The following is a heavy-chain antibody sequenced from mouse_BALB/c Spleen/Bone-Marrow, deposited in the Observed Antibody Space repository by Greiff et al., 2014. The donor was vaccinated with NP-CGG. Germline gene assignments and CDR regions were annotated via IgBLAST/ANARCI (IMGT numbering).Heavy chain of an antibody. CDR2: IDPFNGGT. CDR3: ARDYDFLDY. Sequence: VQLQQSGPELVKPGASVKISCKASGYLFTSYYMHWVKQSHGKSLEWIGYIDPFNGGTSYNQKFKGKATLTEDKYSNPSYMHLSSLTSEDATVYYGARDYDFLDYWGQGSTLTVSS. J-gene: IGHJ2*01. CDR1: GYLFTSYY. D-gene: IGHD2-4*01. V-gene: IGHV1S135*01.